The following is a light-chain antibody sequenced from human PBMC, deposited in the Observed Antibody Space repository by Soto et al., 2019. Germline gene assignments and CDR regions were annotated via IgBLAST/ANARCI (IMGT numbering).Light chain of an antibody. CDR3: QQYGSSQWT. CDR1: QSVSSHY. CDR2: GAS. Sequence: EIVLTQSPGTLSLSPGERATLSCRASQSVSSHYLAWYQQKPGQTPRVLIYGASSRVTGIPDRFSGSGSGTDFTLTISRLEPEDFAVYYCQQYGSSQWTFGQGTKVEIK. V-gene: IGKV3-20*01. J-gene: IGKJ1*01.